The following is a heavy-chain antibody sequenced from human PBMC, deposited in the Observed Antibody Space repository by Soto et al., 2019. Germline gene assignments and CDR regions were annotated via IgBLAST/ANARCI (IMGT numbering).Heavy chain of an antibody. V-gene: IGHV4-59*01. CDR1: GGSISSYY. Sequence: KPSETLSLTCTVSGGSISSYYWSWIRQPPGKGLEWIGYIYYSGITNYNPSLKSRVTISVDTSKNQFSLKLSSVTAADTAVYYCARVRRCSSTSCYAAYYFDYWGQGTLVTVSS. D-gene: IGHD2-2*01. CDR2: IYYSGIT. J-gene: IGHJ4*02. CDR3: ARVRRCSSTSCYAAYYFDY.